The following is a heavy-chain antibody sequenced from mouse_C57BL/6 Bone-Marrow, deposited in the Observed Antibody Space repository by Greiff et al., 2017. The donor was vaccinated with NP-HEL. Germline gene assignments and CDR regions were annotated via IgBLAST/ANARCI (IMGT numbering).Heavy chain of an antibody. J-gene: IGHJ4*01. D-gene: IGHD4-1*01. V-gene: IGHV1-64*01. Sequence: QVQLQQPGAELVKPGASVKLSCKASGYTFTSYWMHWVKQRPGQGLEWIGMIHPNSGSTNYNEKFKSKATLTVDTSSSTAYMQLSSLTSEDSAVYYCARNWDVNAMDYWGQGTSVTVSS. CDR2: IHPNSGST. CDR1: GYTFTSYW. CDR3: ARNWDVNAMDY.